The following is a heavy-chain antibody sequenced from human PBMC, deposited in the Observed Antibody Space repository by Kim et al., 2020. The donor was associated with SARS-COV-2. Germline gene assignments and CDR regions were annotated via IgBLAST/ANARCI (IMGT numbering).Heavy chain of an antibody. Sequence: GGSLRLSCAASGFTFRRYAMSWVRQAPGKGLEWVSAICGSGGGTYYAGSVKGRFTISRDNSKNTMYLQMNSLRAEDTAVYYCAKDSGDAYGDELDYWGEGALGTVSS. CDR1: GFTFRRYA. CDR3: AKDSGDAYGDELDY. CDR2: ICGSGGGT. V-gene: IGHV3-23*01. D-gene: IGHD4-17*01. J-gene: IGHJ4*02.